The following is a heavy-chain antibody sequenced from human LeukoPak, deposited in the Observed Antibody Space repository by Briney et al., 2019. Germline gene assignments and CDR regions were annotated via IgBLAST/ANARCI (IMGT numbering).Heavy chain of an antibody. D-gene: IGHD3-22*01. Sequence: GGSLRLSCAASGFTFSSYSMNWVRQAPGKGLEWVSYISSSSSTIYYADSVKGRFTISRDNAKNSLYLQMNSLRAEDTAVYYCARDVVRGGVTMIPFGYWGQGTLVTVSS. CDR1: GFTFSSYS. CDR3: ARDVVRGGVTMIPFGY. CDR2: ISSSSSTI. J-gene: IGHJ4*02. V-gene: IGHV3-48*04.